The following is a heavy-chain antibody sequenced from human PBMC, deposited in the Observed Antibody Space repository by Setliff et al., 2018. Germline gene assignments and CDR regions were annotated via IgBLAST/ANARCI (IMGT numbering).Heavy chain of an antibody. V-gene: IGHV4-38-2*01. Sequence: SQTLSLTCAVSYYSISSGYYWGWIRQPPGKGLEWIGSMYHSGSTYYSPSLESRVTISVDMSKNHLSLKLNSVTAADTAVYYCARHIWGAKMQLPHDVFDIWGQGTMVTVSS. J-gene: IGHJ3*02. D-gene: IGHD2-2*01. CDR1: YYSISSGYY. CDR2: MYHSGST. CDR3: ARHIWGAKMQLPHDVFDI.